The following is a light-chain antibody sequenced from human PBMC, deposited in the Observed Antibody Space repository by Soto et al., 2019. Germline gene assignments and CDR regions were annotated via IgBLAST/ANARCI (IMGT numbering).Light chain of an antibody. V-gene: IGLV2-11*01. J-gene: IGLJ1*01. Sequence: QSALTQPHSVSGSPGQSVTISCTGTSSDVGGYSYVSWYQQHPGKAPQLIIYDVTERPSGVPDRLSGSKSGNTTSLPISGLQAEDEADYYCCTYTGSYSYVFGIGTKLTVL. CDR1: SSDVGGYSY. CDR2: DVT. CDR3: CTYTGSYSYV.